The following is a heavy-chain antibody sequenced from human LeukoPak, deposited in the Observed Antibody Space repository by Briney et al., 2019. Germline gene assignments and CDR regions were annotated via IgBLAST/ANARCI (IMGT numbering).Heavy chain of an antibody. V-gene: IGHV4-59*01. Sequence: SETLSLTCTVSGGSISSYYWSWIRQPPGKGLEWIGYTYYSGSTNYNPSLKSRVTISVDTYKNQFSLKLSSVTAADTAVYYCAREGRVVPAFDYWGQGTLVTVSS. CDR2: TYYSGST. J-gene: IGHJ4*02. CDR3: AREGRVVPAFDY. D-gene: IGHD2-2*01. CDR1: GGSISSYY.